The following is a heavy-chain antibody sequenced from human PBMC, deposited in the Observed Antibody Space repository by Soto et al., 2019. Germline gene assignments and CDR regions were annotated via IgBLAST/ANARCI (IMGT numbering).Heavy chain of an antibody. Sequence: ESGGGLVQPGRSLRLSCAASGFTFDDYAMHWVRQAPGKGLEWVSGTSWNSGSIGYADSVKGRFTISRDNAKNSLYLQMNSLRDEDTALYYCAKDKGGRYSGYDAAFDIWGQGTMVTVSS. CDR2: TSWNSGSI. V-gene: IGHV3-9*01. CDR1: GFTFDDYA. CDR3: AKDKGGRYSGYDAAFDI. D-gene: IGHD5-12*01. J-gene: IGHJ3*02.